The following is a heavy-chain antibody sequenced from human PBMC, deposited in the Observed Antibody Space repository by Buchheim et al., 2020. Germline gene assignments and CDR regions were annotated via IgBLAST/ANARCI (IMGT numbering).Heavy chain of an antibody. V-gene: IGHV4-39*01. Sequence: QLQLQESGPGLVKPSETLSLTCTVSGGSISSSRYYWGWIRRPPGKDLEWLGSIHYGGNAYYNPSLRSRTTLSVDTSKNQFSLRLTSVTASDTAVYYCARRPGVGPKGTDYWGQGTL. D-gene: IGHD1-26*01. CDR3: ARRPGVGPKGTDY. J-gene: IGHJ4*02. CDR1: GGSISSSRYY. CDR2: IHYGGNA.